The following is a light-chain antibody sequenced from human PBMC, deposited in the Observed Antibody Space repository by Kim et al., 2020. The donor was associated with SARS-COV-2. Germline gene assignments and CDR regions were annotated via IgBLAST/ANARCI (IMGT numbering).Light chain of an antibody. CDR1: SLRSYY. Sequence: SSELTQDPAVSVALGQTVRITCQGDSLRSYYASWYQQKPGQAPVLVIYGKNNRPSGIPDRFYGSSSGNTASLTITGAQAEDEADYYCNSRDSSGNLLVFGRGTQLTVL. CDR3: NSRDSSGNLLV. CDR2: GKN. J-gene: IGLJ3*02. V-gene: IGLV3-19*01.